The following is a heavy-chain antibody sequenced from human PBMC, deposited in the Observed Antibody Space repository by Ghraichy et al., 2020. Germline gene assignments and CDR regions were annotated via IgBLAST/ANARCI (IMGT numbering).Heavy chain of an antibody. V-gene: IGHV3-23*01. CDR1: GFTFSSYA. D-gene: IGHD3-10*01. CDR3: AKGYGSGSAGGRYFQH. CDR2: ISGSGGST. Sequence: GSLNISCAASGFTFSSYAMSWVRQAPGKGLEWVSAISGSGGSTYYADSVKGRFTISRDNSKNTLYLQMNSLRAEDTAVYYCAKGYGSGSAGGRYFQHWGQGTLVTVSS. J-gene: IGHJ1*01.